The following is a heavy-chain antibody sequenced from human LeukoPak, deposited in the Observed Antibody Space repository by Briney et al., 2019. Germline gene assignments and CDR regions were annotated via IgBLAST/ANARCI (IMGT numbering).Heavy chain of an antibody. V-gene: IGHV1-18*01. J-gene: IGHJ4*02. CDR3: ARDTPQHLKRFDD. CDR2: INAYNGKT. Sequence: ASVKVSCKVSGYTFTRFAFSWVRQAPGHGLEWVGRINAYNGKTEYSEKLQGRLTITTETSSSTLYLELRSLGSDDTAVYFCARDTPQHLKRFDDWGQGTLVTVSS. CDR1: GYTFTRFA. D-gene: IGHD1-1*01.